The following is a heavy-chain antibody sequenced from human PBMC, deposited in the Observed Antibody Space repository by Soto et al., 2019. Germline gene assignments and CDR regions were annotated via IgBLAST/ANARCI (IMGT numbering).Heavy chain of an antibody. J-gene: IGHJ5*02. CDR1: GYTFTSYD. CDR2: MNPNSGNT. D-gene: IGHD2-8*02. V-gene: IGHV1-8*01. Sequence: QVQLVQSGAEVKKPGASVKVSCRASGYTFTSYDINWVRQATGQGLEWMGWMNPNSGNTGYAQKFQGRVTMTRNTSISTAYMELSSLRSEDTAVYYCARLKILSRGFDPWGQGTLVTVSS. CDR3: ARLKILSRGFDP.